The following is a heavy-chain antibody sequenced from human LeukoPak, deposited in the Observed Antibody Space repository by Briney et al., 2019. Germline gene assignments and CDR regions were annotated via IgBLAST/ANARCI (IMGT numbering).Heavy chain of an antibody. D-gene: IGHD3-16*02. CDR1: GGSFNAYY. CDR2: INHSGNT. V-gene: IGHV4-34*01. CDR3: ARGLRFIQGPGYYYMDV. J-gene: IGHJ6*03. Sequence: SETLSLTCAVYGGSFNAYYWAWIRQTPGKGLEWIGEINHSGNTNYNPSLESRVTISADTSKNQFSLNLGSVTAADTAIYYCARGLRFIQGPGYYYMDVWGKGTTVTVSS.